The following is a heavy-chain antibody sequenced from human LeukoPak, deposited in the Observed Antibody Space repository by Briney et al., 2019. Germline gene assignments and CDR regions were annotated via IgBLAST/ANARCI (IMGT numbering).Heavy chain of an antibody. J-gene: IGHJ4*02. V-gene: IGHV4-39*01. CDR2: IYSNGHI. CDR1: SDSITSSSYL. CDR3: ARRHYGSGNIDS. Sequence: SETLSLTCSVSSDSITSSSYLWVWVRQPPGKGLEWIGDIYSNGHISYNPSLKSRAAISVDTSKNQFSLNLNSVTAADTALYYCARRHYGSGNIDSWGQGTLVTVSS. D-gene: IGHD3-10*01.